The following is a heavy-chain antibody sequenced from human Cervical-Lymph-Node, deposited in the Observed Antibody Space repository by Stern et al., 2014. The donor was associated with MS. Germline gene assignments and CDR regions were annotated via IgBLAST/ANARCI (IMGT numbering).Heavy chain of an antibody. V-gene: IGHV4-59*08. CDR3: ARHGDTSFVY. D-gene: IGHD2-21*02. J-gene: IGHJ4*02. Sequence: VHLVESGPGLVQPSETLSLTCTVSGGSISNYYWRWIRQPPGQGLEWIGYIYYIGTTNYNPSLKSRVTISVDTSKNQFSLRLSSVSVADTAVYYCARHGDTSFVYWGQGTLVTISS. CDR1: GGSISNYY. CDR2: IYYIGTT.